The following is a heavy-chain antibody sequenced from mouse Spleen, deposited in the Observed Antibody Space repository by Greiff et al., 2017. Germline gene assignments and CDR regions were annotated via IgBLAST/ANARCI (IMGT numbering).Heavy chain of an antibody. V-gene: IGHV14-4*01. Sequence: VQLKESGAELVRPGASVKLSCTASGFNIKDDYMHWVKQRPEQGLEWIGWIDPENGDTEYASKFQGKATITADTSSNTAYLQLSSLTSEDTAVYYCTTGRTGAMDYWGQGTSVTVSS. CDR2: IDPENGDT. J-gene: IGHJ4*01. CDR3: TTGRTGAMDY. CDR1: GFNIKDDY.